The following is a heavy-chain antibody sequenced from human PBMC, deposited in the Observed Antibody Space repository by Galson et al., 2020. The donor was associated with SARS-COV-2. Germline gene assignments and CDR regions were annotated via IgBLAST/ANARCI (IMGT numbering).Heavy chain of an antibody. Sequence: ETSETLSLTCTVSGGSISSGGYYWSWIRQHPGKGLVWIGYIYYSGSTYYNPSLKSRVTISVDTSKNQFSRKLSSVTAADTAVYYCARAPRNTIFGVVSAFDIWGQGTMVTVSS. V-gene: IGHV4-31*03. CDR3: ARAPRNTIFGVVSAFDI. CDR1: GGSISSGGYY. J-gene: IGHJ3*02. CDR2: IYYSGST. D-gene: IGHD3-3*01.